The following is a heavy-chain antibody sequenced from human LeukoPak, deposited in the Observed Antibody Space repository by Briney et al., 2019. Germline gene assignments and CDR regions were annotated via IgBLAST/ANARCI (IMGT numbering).Heavy chain of an antibody. Sequence: ASVKVSCKASGGTFSSYAISWVRQAPGQGLEWMGGIIPIFGTANYAQKFQGRVTITADESTSTAYMELSSLRSEDTAVYYCANLGTVYDAFDIWGQGTMVPVSS. CDR2: IIPIFGTA. D-gene: IGHD4-17*01. J-gene: IGHJ3*02. CDR1: GGTFSSYA. V-gene: IGHV1-69*13. CDR3: ANLGTVYDAFDI.